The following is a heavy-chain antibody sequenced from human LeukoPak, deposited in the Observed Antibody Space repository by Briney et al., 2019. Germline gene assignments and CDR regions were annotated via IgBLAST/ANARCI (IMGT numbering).Heavy chain of an antibody. V-gene: IGHV1-18*04. CDR2: ISAYNGNT. J-gene: IGHJ4*02. D-gene: IGHD5-18*01. Sequence: EASVKVSCKASGYTFTSYGISWVRQAPGQGLEWMGWISAYNGNTNYAQKLRGRVTMTTDTSTSTAYMELRSLRYDDTAVYYCARGTAMSFLYYFDYWGQGTLVTVSS. CDR3: ARGTAMSFLYYFDY. CDR1: GYTFTSYG.